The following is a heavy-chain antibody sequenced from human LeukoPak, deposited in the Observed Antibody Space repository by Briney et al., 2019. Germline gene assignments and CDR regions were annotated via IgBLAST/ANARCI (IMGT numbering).Heavy chain of an antibody. J-gene: IGHJ4*02. CDR3: ARDEIGYGSAAFDY. CDR2: IYTSGST. V-gene: IGHV4-4*07. D-gene: IGHD3-10*01. CDR1: GGSFSGYY. Sequence: SETLSLTCAVYGGSFSGYYWSWIRQPAGKGLEWIGRIYTSGSTNYNPSLKSRVTMSVDTSKNQFSLKLSSVTAADTAVYYCARDEIGYGSAAFDYWGQGTLVTVSS.